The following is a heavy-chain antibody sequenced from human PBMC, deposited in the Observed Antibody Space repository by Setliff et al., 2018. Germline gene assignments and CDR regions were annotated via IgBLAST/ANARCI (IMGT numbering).Heavy chain of an antibody. Sequence: PSGTLSLSCAASGFNLRTSSMNWVRQAPGKGLEWIAFMSAMGITFYYADSVKGRFTISRDRVKNSLYLQLSRLRVDDTAIYYCARDKLPYGVLIGNYMDLWGKGTTVTVSS. CDR2: MSAMGITF. D-gene: IGHD2-8*01. V-gene: IGHV3-48*01. J-gene: IGHJ6*03. CDR1: GFNLRTSS. CDR3: ARDKLPYGVLIGNYMDL.